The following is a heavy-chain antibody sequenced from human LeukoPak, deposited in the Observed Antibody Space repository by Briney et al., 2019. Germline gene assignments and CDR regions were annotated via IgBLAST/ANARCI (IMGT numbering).Heavy chain of an antibody. V-gene: IGHV1-18*01. Sequence: ASVKVSCKASGYTFTSYGIGWVRQAPGQGLEWMGWISAYNGNTNYAQKLQGRVTMTTDTSTSTAYMELRSLRSDDTAVYYCARKSSGYTKGYFDYWGQGTLVTVSS. D-gene: IGHD3-22*01. CDR2: ISAYNGNT. J-gene: IGHJ4*02. CDR3: ARKSSGYTKGYFDY. CDR1: GYTFTSYG.